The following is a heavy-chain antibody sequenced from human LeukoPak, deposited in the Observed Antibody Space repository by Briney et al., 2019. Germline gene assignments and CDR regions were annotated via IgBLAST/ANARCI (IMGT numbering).Heavy chain of an antibody. J-gene: IGHJ5*02. V-gene: IGHV4-59*01. D-gene: IGHD3-3*01. CDR1: GGSISSYY. Sequence: PSETLSLTCTVSGGSISSYYWSWIRQPPGKGLEWIGYIYYSGSTNYNPSLKSRVTISVDTSKNQFSLKLSSVTAADTAVYYCARVLLRFPSSWFGPWGQGTLVTVSS. CDR3: ARVLLRFPSSWFGP. CDR2: IYYSGST.